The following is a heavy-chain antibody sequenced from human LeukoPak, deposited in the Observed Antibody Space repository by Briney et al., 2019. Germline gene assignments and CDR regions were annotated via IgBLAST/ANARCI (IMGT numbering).Heavy chain of an antibody. CDR1: GGSFSDYY. J-gene: IGHJ4*02. CDR2: INHSGST. Sequence: SETLSLTCAVYGGSFSDYYWSWIRQPPGKGLEWIGEINHSGSTNYNPSLKSRLTISVDTSKNQFSLNLSSVTAADTAVYYCARPYCGGDCYIGYWGQGTLVTVSS. D-gene: IGHD2-21*01. CDR3: ARPYCGGDCYIGY. V-gene: IGHV4-34*01.